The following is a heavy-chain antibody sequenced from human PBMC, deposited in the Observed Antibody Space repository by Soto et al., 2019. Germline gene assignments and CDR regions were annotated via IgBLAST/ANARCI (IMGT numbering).Heavy chain of an antibody. CDR1: GFTFSNFW. Sequence: GESLKISCQCSGFTFSNFWIAWVRQLPGKGLEWMGIIYPGDYETRYSPSFHGKVTISADRSIGTAYLQWSSLEASDSAFYFCARSPRSSPYFDYWGQGALVTVSS. CDR3: ARSPRSSPYFDY. V-gene: IGHV5-51*01. D-gene: IGHD6-13*01. J-gene: IGHJ4*02. CDR2: IYPGDYET.